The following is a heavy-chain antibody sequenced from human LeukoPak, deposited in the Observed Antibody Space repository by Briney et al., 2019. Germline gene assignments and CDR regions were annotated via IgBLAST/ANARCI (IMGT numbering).Heavy chain of an antibody. Sequence: GGSLRLSCAASGFTFSNYAMHWVRQAPGKGLDWVAVLWYDGSNEYYADSVKGRFTISRDNSKNTQYLQMNSLRAEDTAVYYCARDRVELERLGDYDYWGQGTLVTVSS. CDR2: LWYDGSNE. J-gene: IGHJ4*02. CDR1: GFTFSNYA. V-gene: IGHV3-33*01. D-gene: IGHD1-1*01. CDR3: ARDRVELERLGDYDY.